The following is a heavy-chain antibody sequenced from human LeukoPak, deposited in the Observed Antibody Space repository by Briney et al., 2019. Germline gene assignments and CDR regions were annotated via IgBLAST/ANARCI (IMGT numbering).Heavy chain of an antibody. D-gene: IGHD2-21*01. J-gene: IGHJ4*02. CDR3: ARGVRVNGIYPFYYFDL. V-gene: IGHV4-4*07. Sequence: SETLSLTCSVSGASMTTYYWSWIRQPAGKGLEFIGRIFASGSASYNIALKSRVTMTIDTSQHQFSLRLKSVTAADTALYFCARGVRVNGIYPFYYFDLWGQGSLVTVSS. CDR1: GASMTTYY. CDR2: IFASGSA.